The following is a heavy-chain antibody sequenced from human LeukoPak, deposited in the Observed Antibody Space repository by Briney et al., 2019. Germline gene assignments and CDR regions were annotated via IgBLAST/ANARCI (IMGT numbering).Heavy chain of an antibody. Sequence: AGGSLRLSCAASGFTFSSYEMNWVHQAPGKGLEWVSYIGSSASTMYYADSVKGRFTISRDNAKNSLYLQMNSLRAEDTAVYYCARDGGTVTTGNWFDPWGQGTLVTVSS. CDR2: IGSSASTM. D-gene: IGHD4-11*01. CDR3: ARDGGTVTTGNWFDP. J-gene: IGHJ5*02. V-gene: IGHV3-48*03. CDR1: GFTFSSYE.